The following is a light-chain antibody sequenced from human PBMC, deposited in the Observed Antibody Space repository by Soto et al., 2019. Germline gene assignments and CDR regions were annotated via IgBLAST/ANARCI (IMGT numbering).Light chain of an antibody. V-gene: IGKV3-15*01. CDR2: AAS. Sequence: VMTQSPATLSVSPGGRATLSCGASQSVGTNLAWYQQKPGQAPRLLIYAASSRATGVSARFTGSGSGTEFSLPVDSMQSEDFAVYFCQQYTSWPLTFGGGSKVEIK. J-gene: IGKJ4*01. CDR1: QSVGTN. CDR3: QQYTSWPLT.